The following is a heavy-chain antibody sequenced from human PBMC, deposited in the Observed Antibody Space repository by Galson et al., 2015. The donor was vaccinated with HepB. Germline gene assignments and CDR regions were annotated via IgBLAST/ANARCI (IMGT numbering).Heavy chain of an antibody. V-gene: IGHV1-69*13. J-gene: IGHJ3*02. CDR2: IIPIFGTA. CDR3: ASPHIRPLGGALPHGAFDI. CDR1: GGTFSSYA. Sequence: SVKVSCKASGGTFSSYAISWVRQAPGQGLEWMGGIIPIFGTANYAQKFQGRVTITAGESTSTAYMELSSLRSEDTAVYYCASPHIRPLGGALPHGAFDIWGQGTMVTVSS. D-gene: IGHD2-21*01.